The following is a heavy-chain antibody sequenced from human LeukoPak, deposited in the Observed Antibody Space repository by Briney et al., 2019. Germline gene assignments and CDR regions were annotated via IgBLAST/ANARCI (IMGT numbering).Heavy chain of an antibody. V-gene: IGHV1-24*01. J-gene: IGHJ6*02. D-gene: IGHD2-8*01. CDR2: FDPEDGET. CDR3: ATAQIPVRYCTNGVCRDPYYHYYGMDV. Sequence: ASVKVSCKVSGYTLTELSVHWVRQAPGKGLEWMGGFDPEDGETIYAQKFQGRVTMTEDTSTDTAYMELGSLRSEDTAVYYCATAQIPVRYCTNGVCRDPYYHYYGMDVWGQGTTVTVSS. CDR1: GYTLTELS.